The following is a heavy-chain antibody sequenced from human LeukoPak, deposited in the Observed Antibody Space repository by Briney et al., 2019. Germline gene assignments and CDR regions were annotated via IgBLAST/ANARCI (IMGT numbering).Heavy chain of an antibody. D-gene: IGHD5-12*01. Sequence: PGWSLRLSCAASGFTFSSYAMSWVRQAPGKGLEWVSAISGSGGSIYYADSVKGRFTISRDNSKNPLYLQMNSLRAEDTAVYYCAKDRGRYSGYDYADYWGQGTLVTVSS. CDR1: GFTFSSYA. V-gene: IGHV3-23*01. J-gene: IGHJ4*02. CDR3: AKDRGRYSGYDYADY. CDR2: ISGSGGSI.